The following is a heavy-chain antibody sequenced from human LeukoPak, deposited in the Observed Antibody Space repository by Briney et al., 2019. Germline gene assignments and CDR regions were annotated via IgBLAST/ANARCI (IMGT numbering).Heavy chain of an antibody. J-gene: IGHJ4*02. Sequence: GGSLRLSCAASGFTFSSYGMLWVRQAPGKGLEWVAVISYHESNKYYADSVKGRFTISRDTSKNTLYLQMNSLRAEDTAVYYCARNSLGTVIDYWGQGTLVTVSS. D-gene: IGHD4-17*01. V-gene: IGHV3-30*03. CDR1: GFTFSSYG. CDR2: ISYHESNK. CDR3: ARNSLGTVIDY.